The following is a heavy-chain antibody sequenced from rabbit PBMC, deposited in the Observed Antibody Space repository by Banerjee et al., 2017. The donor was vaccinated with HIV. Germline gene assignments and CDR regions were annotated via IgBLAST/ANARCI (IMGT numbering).Heavy chain of an antibody. Sequence: QLKESGGGLVQPGGSLKLSCKASGFDLSSYYMTWVRQAPGKGLEWLGTMHAGSGSAYYASWVNGRITISSDNAQNTVDLQMNSLTAADTATYFCARDRGYGYVTDLNLWGPGTLVTVS. CDR2: MHAGSGSA. D-gene: IGHD6-1*01. CDR1: GFDLSSYY. CDR3: ARDRGYGYVTDLNL. V-gene: IGHV1S7*01. J-gene: IGHJ4*01.